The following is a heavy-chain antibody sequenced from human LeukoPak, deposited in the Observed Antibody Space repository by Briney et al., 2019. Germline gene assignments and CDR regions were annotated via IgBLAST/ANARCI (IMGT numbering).Heavy chain of an antibody. V-gene: IGHV3-21*01. J-gene: IGHJ4*02. CDR2: ISSSSSYI. D-gene: IGHD3-16*01. CDR1: GFTFSSYS. Sequence: PGGSLRLSCAASGFTFSSYSMNWVRQAPGKGLEWVSSISSSSSYIYYADSVKGRFTISRDNAKNSLYLQMNSLRAEDTAVYYCARVRLPGGSLDYWGQGTLVTVSS. CDR3: ARVRLPGGSLDY.